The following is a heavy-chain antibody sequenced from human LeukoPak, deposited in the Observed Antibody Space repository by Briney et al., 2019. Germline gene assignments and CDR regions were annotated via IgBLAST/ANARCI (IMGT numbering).Heavy chain of an antibody. V-gene: IGHV3-23*01. CDR1: GFTFSGYA. J-gene: IGHJ4*02. D-gene: IGHD3-22*01. CDR2: ISGSGGST. Sequence: SGGSLRLSCAASGFTFSGYAMSWVRQAPGKGLEWVSAISGSGGSTYYADSVKGRFTISRDNSKNTLYLQMNSLRAEDTAVYYCAKSRITMIVVVIRPYFDYWGQGTLVTVSS. CDR3: AKSRITMIVVVIRPYFDY.